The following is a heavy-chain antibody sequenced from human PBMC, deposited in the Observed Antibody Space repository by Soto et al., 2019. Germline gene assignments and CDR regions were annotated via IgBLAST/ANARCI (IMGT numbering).Heavy chain of an antibody. V-gene: IGHV4-59*01. CDR2: IYYSGST. CDR1: GGSISRYY. Sequence: QVQLQESGPGLAKPSETLSLTCTVSGGSISRYYWGWIRQPPGKGLEWIGYIYYSGSTNYNPSLKIRVSISIDTPMNQFSLNLNTVTAADTAVNYWARDRSSTGYYYLDAWGQGTLVTVSS. CDR3: ARDRSSTGYYYLDA. J-gene: IGHJ4*02. D-gene: IGHD3-22*01.